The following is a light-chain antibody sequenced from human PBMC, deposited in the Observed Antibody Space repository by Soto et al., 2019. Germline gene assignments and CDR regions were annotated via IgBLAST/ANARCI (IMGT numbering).Light chain of an antibody. CDR2: SNN. CDR1: FSNIGSYT. Sequence: QSVLTQPPSASGTPGQRVTISCSGSFSNIGSYTVSWYQQLPGTAPKLLIYSNNQRPSGVPDRFSGSKSGTSASLAISGLQSEYEAYYYCAAWDDLLNVYVFGTGIKVAGL. J-gene: IGLJ1*01. V-gene: IGLV1-44*01. CDR3: AAWDDLLNVYV.